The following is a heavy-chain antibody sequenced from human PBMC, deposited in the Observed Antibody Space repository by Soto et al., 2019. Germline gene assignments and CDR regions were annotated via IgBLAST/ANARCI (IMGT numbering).Heavy chain of an antibody. CDR1: GFPFDAFA. V-gene: IGHV3-43D*04. J-gene: IGHJ5*02. CDR2: ISWDGGTT. CDR3: ARDAPRYCSSSSCSTGFDP. Sequence: GGSLRLSCAASGFPFDAFAMHWVRQAPGKGLEWVSLISWDGGTTFYADSVKGRFTVSRDNSNKSLFLQMNNLRVEDTALYYCARDAPRYCSSSSCSTGFDPWGQGTLVTI. D-gene: IGHD6-13*01.